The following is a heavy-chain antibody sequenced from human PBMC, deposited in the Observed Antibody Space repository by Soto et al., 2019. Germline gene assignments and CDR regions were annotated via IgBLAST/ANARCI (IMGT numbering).Heavy chain of an antibody. Sequence: QVQLQESGPGLVKPSETLSLTCTVSGGSISSGGYYWNWIRQHPGKGLEWIGNIYDSGSTYYSPSLKSRVTISVDTSKNQFSLNMNSATDADTAVYYCARGTLISVSGATIWGQGTMVIVSS. CDR2: IYDSGST. CDR3: ARGTLISVSGATI. CDR1: GGSISSGGYY. V-gene: IGHV4-31*03. J-gene: IGHJ3*02. D-gene: IGHD1-1*01.